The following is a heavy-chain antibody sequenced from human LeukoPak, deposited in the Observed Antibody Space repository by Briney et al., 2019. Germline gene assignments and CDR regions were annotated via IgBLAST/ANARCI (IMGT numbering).Heavy chain of an antibody. D-gene: IGHD6-25*01. CDR1: GFTFSDYY. Sequence: GGSLRLSCAASGFTFSDYYMSWIRQAPGKGPEWVSYISSSGSTIYYADSVKGRFTISRDNAKNSLYLQMNSLRAEDTAVYYCARDRSIAAALYYYYGMDVWGQGTTVTVSS. V-gene: IGHV3-11*01. CDR3: ARDRSIAAALYYYYGMDV. J-gene: IGHJ6*02. CDR2: ISSSGSTI.